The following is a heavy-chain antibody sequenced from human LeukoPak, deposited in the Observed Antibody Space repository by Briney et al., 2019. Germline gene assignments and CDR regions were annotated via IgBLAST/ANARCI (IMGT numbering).Heavy chain of an antibody. CDR2: ISYDGSIK. CDR1: GFTFSSYG. J-gene: IGHJ4*02. Sequence: GGSLRLSCAASGFTFSSYGMHWVRQAPGKGLEWVAVISYDGSIKYYVDSVKGRFTISRDNSKNTLYQQMNSLRAEDTAVYYCAKDPEMATVMAFDYWGQGTLVIVS. V-gene: IGHV3-30*18. CDR3: AKDPEMATVMAFDY. D-gene: IGHD5-24*01.